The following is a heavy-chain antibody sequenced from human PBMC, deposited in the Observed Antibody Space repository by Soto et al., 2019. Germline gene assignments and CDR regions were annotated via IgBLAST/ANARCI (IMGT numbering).Heavy chain of an antibody. CDR1: GYTFTNSA. Sequence: QVQLVQSGAEVKKPGASVKVSCKASGYTFTNSAIPWVRQAPGLGLEGMGWINGGKGNTEYSPKFQDRVTITRDTSASPAYMELTSLRFEDTAVDYCARMVFGSGGWYDPWGQGTLVTVSS. CDR2: INGGKGNT. J-gene: IGHJ5*02. V-gene: IGHV1-3*01. D-gene: IGHD3-10*01. CDR3: ARMVFGSGGWYDP.